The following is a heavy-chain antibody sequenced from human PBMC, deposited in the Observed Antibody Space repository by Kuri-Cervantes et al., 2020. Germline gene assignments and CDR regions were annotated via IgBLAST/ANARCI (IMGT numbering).Heavy chain of an antibody. CDR3: ASRGHSSSSPVDY. V-gene: IGHV3-30*03. CDR1: GFTFSSYG. Sequence: GESLKISCAASGFTFSSYGMHWVRQAPGKGLEWVAVISYDGSNKYYADSVKGRFPISRDNSKNTLYLQMNSLRAEDTAVYYCASRGHSSSSPVDYWGQGTLVTVSS. J-gene: IGHJ4*02. D-gene: IGHD6-6*01. CDR2: ISYDGSNK.